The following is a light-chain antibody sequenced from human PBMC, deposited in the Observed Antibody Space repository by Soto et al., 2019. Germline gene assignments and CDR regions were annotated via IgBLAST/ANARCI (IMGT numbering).Light chain of an antibody. Sequence: DIPMTQSPSSLSASVGDRVTITCQASQDISNYLNWYQQKPGKAPKLLIYDASKLDTGVPSRFSGSGSGTDFTFTISSLQPEYIATYYCQQYDNLPFGGGTKVEIK. V-gene: IGKV1-33*01. CDR2: DAS. CDR1: QDISNY. J-gene: IGKJ4*01. CDR3: QQYDNLP.